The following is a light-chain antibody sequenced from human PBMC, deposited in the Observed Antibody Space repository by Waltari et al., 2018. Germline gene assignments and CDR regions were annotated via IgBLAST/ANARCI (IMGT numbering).Light chain of an antibody. CDR1: QIISSW. CDR3: QQYNSYSGYT. CDR2: KAS. Sequence: DIQMTQSPSTLSASVGDRVPITCRASQIISSWLAWYQQKPGKAPKLLIYKASSLESGVPSRFSGSGSGTEFTLTISSLQPDDFATYYCQQYNSYSGYTFGQGTKLEIK. V-gene: IGKV1-5*03. J-gene: IGKJ2*01.